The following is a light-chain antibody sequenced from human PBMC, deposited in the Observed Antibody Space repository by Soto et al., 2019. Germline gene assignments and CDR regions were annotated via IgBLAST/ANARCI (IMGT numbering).Light chain of an antibody. CDR2: EVN. J-gene: IGLJ2*01. Sequence: QSALTQPPSASGSPGQSVTISCTGTSSDVGYYNYVSWYQQHPGKAPKLMIYEVNNRPSGVPDRFSGPRSGNTASLTVSGLQAEDEASYYCSSHAGRNNYVIFGGGTKLTVL. CDR1: SSDVGYYNY. V-gene: IGLV2-8*01. CDR3: SSHAGRNNYVI.